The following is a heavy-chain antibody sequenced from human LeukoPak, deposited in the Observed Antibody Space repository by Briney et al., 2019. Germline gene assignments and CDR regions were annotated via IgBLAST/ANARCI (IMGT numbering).Heavy chain of an antibody. CDR3: ASSVSRSITIFGVVRYNWFDP. CDR2: MNPNSGNT. CDR1: GYTFTSYD. D-gene: IGHD3-3*01. V-gene: IGHV1-8*01. J-gene: IGHJ5*02. Sequence: ASVKVSCKASGYTFTSYDINWVRQATGQGLEWMGWMNPNSGNTGYAQKFQGRVTMTRNTSISTAYMELSSLRSEDTAVYYCASSVSRSITIFGVVRYNWFDPWGQGTLVTVSS.